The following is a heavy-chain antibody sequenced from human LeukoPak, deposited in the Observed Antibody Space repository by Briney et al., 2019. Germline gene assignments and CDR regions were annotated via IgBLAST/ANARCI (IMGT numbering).Heavy chain of an antibody. CDR3: AKRGVVIRVILVGFHKEAYYFDS. D-gene: IGHD3-22*01. Sequence: GGSLRLSCAVSGITLSNYGMSWVRQAPGKGLEWVAGISGSGGGTTYADSVKGRFTISRDNATNTLYLQMNSLRAEDTAVYFCAKRGVVIRVILVGFHKEAYYFDSWGQGALVTVSS. V-gene: IGHV3-23*01. CDR2: ISGSGGGT. CDR1: GITLSNYG. J-gene: IGHJ4*02.